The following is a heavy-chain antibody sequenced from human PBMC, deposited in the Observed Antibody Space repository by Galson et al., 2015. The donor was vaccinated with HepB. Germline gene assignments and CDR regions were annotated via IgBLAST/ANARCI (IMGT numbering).Heavy chain of an antibody. D-gene: IGHD5-24*01. CDR2: ISTYNGNT. Sequence: SVKVSCKASGYTFISYSIVWVRQAPGQGLEWMGWISTYNGNTNYGQNLQGRVTMTRDTSTTTAYMELRSLRSDDTAVYYCARDGRDGYNYNFDYWGQGTVVTVSS. V-gene: IGHV1-18*04. J-gene: IGHJ4*02. CDR1: GYTFISYS. CDR3: ARDGRDGYNYNFDY.